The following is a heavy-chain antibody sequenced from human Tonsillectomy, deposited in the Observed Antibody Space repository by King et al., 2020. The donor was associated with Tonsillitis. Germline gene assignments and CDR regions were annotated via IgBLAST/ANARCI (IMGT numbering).Heavy chain of an antibody. CDR2: IRYDESNK. Sequence: QLVQSGGGVVQPGGSLRLSCAASGFTFSRYGMFWVRQAPGKGLEWVALIRYDESNKYYGDSVKGRFTISRDNSRNTLFLQMNSLRVEDTAMYYCAKGMIAAAGVYYYYGLDVWGQGTTVTVSS. V-gene: IGHV3-30*02. CDR1: GFTFSRYG. D-gene: IGHD6-13*01. J-gene: IGHJ6*02. CDR3: AKGMIAAAGVYYYYGLDV.